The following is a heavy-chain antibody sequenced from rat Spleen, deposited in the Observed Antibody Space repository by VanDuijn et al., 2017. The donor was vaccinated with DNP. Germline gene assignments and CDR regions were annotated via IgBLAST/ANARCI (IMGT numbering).Heavy chain of an antibody. CDR1: GFTFRSFP. V-gene: IGHV5-46*01. Sequence: EVQLAESGGGFVQPGRSMKLSCAASGFTFRSFPMAWVRQAPTKGLEWVATFSTIGDDTYYRDSVKGRFTISRDDAKSTLYLQVDSLRSEDTATYYCARQNGYDGYYFDYWGQGVMVTVSS. CDR3: ARQNGYDGYYFDY. J-gene: IGHJ2*01. D-gene: IGHD1-7*01. CDR2: FSTIGDDT.